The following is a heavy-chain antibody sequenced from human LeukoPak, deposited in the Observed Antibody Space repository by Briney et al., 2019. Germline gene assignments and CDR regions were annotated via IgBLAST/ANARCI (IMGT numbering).Heavy chain of an antibody. J-gene: IGHJ6*03. V-gene: IGHV1-8*02. CDR2: VNPNSGNT. D-gene: IGHD6-6*01. CDR1: GYTFTGYY. CDR3: ARARSSSSLLGYYYYYMDV. Sequence: GASVKVSCKVSGYTFTGYYMHWVRQAPGQGLEWMGWVNPNSGNTGYAQKFQGRVTMTRNTSISTAYMELSSLRSEDTAVYYCARARSSSSLLGYYYYYMDVWGKGTTVTVSS.